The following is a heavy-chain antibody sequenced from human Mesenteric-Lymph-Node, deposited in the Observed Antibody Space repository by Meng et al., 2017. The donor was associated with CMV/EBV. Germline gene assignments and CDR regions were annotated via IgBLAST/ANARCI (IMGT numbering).Heavy chain of an antibody. CDR1: GFTFSSYT. D-gene: IGHD6-19*01. J-gene: IGHJ1*01. CDR2: ISFNGGAT. Sequence: GEFLKISCAASGFTFSSYTMSWVRQTPGKGLEWVSTISFNGGATFYADSVKGRFTISRDSSENTLHLQMNSLRADDTAVYYCAKDANPFYSSVWYKKYFQHWGQGTLVTVSS. V-gene: IGHV3-23*01. CDR3: AKDANPFYSSVWYKKYFQH.